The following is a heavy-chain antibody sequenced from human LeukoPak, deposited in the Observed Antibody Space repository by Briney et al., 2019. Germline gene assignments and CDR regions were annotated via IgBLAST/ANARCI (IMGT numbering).Heavy chain of an antibody. Sequence: SETLSLTCTVSGGSISSGSYYWSWIRQPAGKGLEWIGRIYTSGSTNYNPSLKSRVTISVDTSKNQFSLKLSSVTAADTAVYYCARVECSGGDCWSFDYWGLGTLVTVSS. V-gene: IGHV4-61*02. CDR3: ARVECSGGDCWSFDY. CDR1: GGSISSGSYY. D-gene: IGHD2-21*02. J-gene: IGHJ4*02. CDR2: IYTSGST.